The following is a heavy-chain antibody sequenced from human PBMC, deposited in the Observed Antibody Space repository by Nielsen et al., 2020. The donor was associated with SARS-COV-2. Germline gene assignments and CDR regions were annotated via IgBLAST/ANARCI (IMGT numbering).Heavy chain of an antibody. V-gene: IGHV4-34*01. CDR3: ARVKWSSGSYLPADS. CDR2: INHSGSA. D-gene: IGHD3-10*01. Sequence: PGKGLEWIGEINHSGSAYYNPSLKSRVTISVDTSKNQFSLRVNSVTAADTAMYYCARVKWSSGSYLPADSWGQGTLVTVSS. J-gene: IGHJ4*02.